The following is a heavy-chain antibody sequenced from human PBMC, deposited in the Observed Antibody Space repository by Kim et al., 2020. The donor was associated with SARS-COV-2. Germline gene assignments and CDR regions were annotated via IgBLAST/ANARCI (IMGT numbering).Heavy chain of an antibody. Sequence: GGSLRLSCAASGFTFSSYAMSWVRQAPGKGLEWVSAISGSGGSTYYADSVKGRFTISRDNSKNTLYLQMNSLRAEDTAVYYCAKGPYDYVWGRYRPPTSGWFDPWGQGTLVTVSS. CDR3: AKGPYDYVWGRYRPPTSGWFDP. CDR1: GFTFSSYA. V-gene: IGHV3-23*01. CDR2: ISGSGGST. J-gene: IGHJ5*02. D-gene: IGHD3-16*02.